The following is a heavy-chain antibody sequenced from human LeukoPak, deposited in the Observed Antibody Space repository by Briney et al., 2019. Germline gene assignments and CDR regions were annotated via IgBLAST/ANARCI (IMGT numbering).Heavy chain of an antibody. CDR1: GFTFSSYS. CDR3: AKRGAEVGATVAPGDY. D-gene: IGHD1-26*01. J-gene: IGHJ4*02. CDR2: ISGSGSST. Sequence: GGSLRLSCAASGFTFSSYSMSWVRQAPGKGLEWVSGISGSGSSTYYADSVKGRFTISSDNSKNTLYLQMNSLRAEDTAVYYCAKRGAEVGATVAPGDYWGQGTLVTVSS. V-gene: IGHV3-23*01.